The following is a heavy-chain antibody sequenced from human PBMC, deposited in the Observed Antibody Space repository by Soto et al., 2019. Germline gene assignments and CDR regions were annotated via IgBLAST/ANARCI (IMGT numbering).Heavy chain of an antibody. J-gene: IGHJ3*02. CDR1: GFTFSSYS. Sequence: EVQLVESGGGLVKPGGSLRLSCAASGFTFSSYSMNWVRQAPGKGLEWVSSISSSSSYIYYADSVKGRFTISRDNAKNSLYLQMNSLRAEDTAVYYCARDRCSGGSCFTGGHDAFDIWGPGTMVTVSS. CDR2: ISSSSSYI. CDR3: ARDRCSGGSCFTGGHDAFDI. V-gene: IGHV3-21*01. D-gene: IGHD2-15*01.